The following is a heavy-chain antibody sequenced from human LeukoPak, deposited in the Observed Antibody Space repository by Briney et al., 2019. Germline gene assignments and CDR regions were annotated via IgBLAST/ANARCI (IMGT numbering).Heavy chain of an antibody. J-gene: IGHJ5*02. V-gene: IGHV4-39*07. D-gene: IGHD3-10*01. CDR2: IYYSGST. CDR1: GGSISSSSYY. Sequence: PSETLSLTCTVSGGSISSSSYYWGWIRQPPGKGLEWIGSIYYSGSTYYNPSLKSRVTISVDTSKNQFSLKLSSVTAADTAVYYCASSITMVRGVGSTPPFDPWGQGTLVTVSS. CDR3: ASSITMVRGVGSTPPFDP.